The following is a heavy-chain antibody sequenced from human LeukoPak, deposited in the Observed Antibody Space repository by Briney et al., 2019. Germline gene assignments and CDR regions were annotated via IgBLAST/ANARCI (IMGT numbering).Heavy chain of an antibody. CDR3: ARHPGKTRPGIAVSAVRGYYFDY. CDR2: IIPIFGTA. Sequence: SVKVSCKASGGIFSGYAISWVRQAPGQGLEWMGGIIPIFGTANYAQKFQGRVTITADESTSTAYMELSSLRSEDTAVYYCARHPGKTRPGIAVSAVRGYYFDYWGQATLVTVSS. D-gene: IGHD6-19*01. J-gene: IGHJ4*02. V-gene: IGHV1-69*01. CDR1: GGIFSGYA.